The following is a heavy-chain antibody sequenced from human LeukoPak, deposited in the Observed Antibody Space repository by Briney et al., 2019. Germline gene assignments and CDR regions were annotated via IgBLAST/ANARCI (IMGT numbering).Heavy chain of an antibody. Sequence: GGSLRLSCLASGFTFSNSWMTWVRQAPGRGLEWVANIKEDGSDKQYVDSVRGRFTISRDNAKNSVSLQMDGLRAEDTAVYHCVRESDVWSGPGIGRPLDVWGKGTTVTVSS. CDR1: GFTFSNSW. J-gene: IGHJ6*04. CDR3: VRESDVWSGPGIGRPLDV. CDR2: IKEDGSDK. V-gene: IGHV3-7*01. D-gene: IGHD3-3*01.